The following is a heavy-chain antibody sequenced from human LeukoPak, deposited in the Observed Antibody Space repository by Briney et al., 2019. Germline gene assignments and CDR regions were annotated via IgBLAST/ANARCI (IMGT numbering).Heavy chain of an antibody. D-gene: IGHD2-2*01. CDR2: IYYSGST. Sequence: SETLSLTCTVSGGSISSYYWSWIRQPPGKGLEWIGYIYYSGSTNYNPSLKSRVTISVDTSKNQFSLKLSSVTAADAAVYYCARGRPAAAAFDYWSQGTLVTVSS. CDR1: GGSISSYY. CDR3: ARGRPAAAAFDY. J-gene: IGHJ4*02. V-gene: IGHV4-59*01.